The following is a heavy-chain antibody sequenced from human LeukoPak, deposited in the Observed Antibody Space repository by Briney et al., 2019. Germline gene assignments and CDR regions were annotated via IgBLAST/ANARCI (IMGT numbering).Heavy chain of an antibody. CDR1: GGSFSGYY. V-gene: IGHV4-34*01. CDR2: INHSGST. D-gene: IGHD3-9*01. CDR3: ARVLGYFDWLIDY. Sequence: SETLSLTCAVYGGSFSGYYWSWIRQPPGKGLEWIGEINHSGSTNYNPSLKSRVTISVDTSKNHFSLKLSSVTAADTAVYYWARVLGYFDWLIDYWGQGTLVTVSS. J-gene: IGHJ4*02.